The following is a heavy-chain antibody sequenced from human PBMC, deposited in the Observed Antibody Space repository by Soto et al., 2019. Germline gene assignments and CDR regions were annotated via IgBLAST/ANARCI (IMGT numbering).Heavy chain of an antibody. CDR3: AKLLHNSYYNVMDV. CDR1: GFTFSNSG. D-gene: IGHD4-4*01. CDR2: IGPSGNT. Sequence: GGSLRLSCAASGFTFSNSGMRWVRQAPGQGLEWVSSIGPSGNTYYSDAVKGRFTISRDISKNTLFLQMDSLRAEDTATYYCAKLLHNSYYNVMDVWGQGTTVTVSS. V-gene: IGHV3-23*01. J-gene: IGHJ6*02.